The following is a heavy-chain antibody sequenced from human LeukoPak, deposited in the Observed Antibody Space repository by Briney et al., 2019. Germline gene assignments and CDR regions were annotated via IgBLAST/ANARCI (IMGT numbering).Heavy chain of an antibody. CDR2: VNLQGST. Sequence: TSETLSLTCGVSGGSISNTNWWTWLRQPPGKGLEWIGEVNLQGSTNYNPSLKSRVAISVDKSENHISLKLTSVTAADTAVYYCARVHDLTGYSDDAFDIWGQGTMVTVSS. J-gene: IGHJ3*02. CDR1: GGSISNTNW. D-gene: IGHD3-9*01. V-gene: IGHV4-4*02. CDR3: ARVHDLTGYSDDAFDI.